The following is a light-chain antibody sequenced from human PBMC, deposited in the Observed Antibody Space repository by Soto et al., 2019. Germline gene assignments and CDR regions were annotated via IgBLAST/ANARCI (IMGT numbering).Light chain of an antibody. CDR1: QSVSTW. Sequence: DIQTTQSPSTLSASVGDRVTITCRASQSVSTWLAWYQQKPGKAPKLLIHDASRLEGGVPSRFSGSGSGTEFTLTINSLQPDDFATYYCQQYNSYWTFGQGTKVEIQ. V-gene: IGKV1-5*01. CDR3: QQYNSYWT. CDR2: DAS. J-gene: IGKJ1*01.